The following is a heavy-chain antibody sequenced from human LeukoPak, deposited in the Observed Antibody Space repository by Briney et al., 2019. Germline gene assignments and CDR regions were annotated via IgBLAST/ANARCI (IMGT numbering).Heavy chain of an antibody. D-gene: IGHD6-13*01. CDR3: ARVPSLAAAGTYYYYYYMDV. Sequence: ASVKVSCKASGDTFTSYAISWVRQAPGQGLEWMGRIIPIFGTANYAQKFQGRVTITADKSTSTAYMELSSLRSEDTAVYYCARVPSLAAAGTYYYYYYMDVWGKGTTVTVSS. CDR2: IIPIFGTA. V-gene: IGHV1-69*06. J-gene: IGHJ6*03. CDR1: GDTFTSYA.